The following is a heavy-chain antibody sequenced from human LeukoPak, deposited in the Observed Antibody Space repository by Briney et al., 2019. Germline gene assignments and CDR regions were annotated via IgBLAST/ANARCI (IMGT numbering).Heavy chain of an antibody. D-gene: IGHD6-19*01. V-gene: IGHV1-18*01. CDR3: ARESYSSGWFNI. CDR2: ISAYNGNT. CDR1: GYTFTDNG. J-gene: IGHJ3*02. Sequence: ASVKVSCKPSGYTFTDNGISWVRQAPGQGLEWMGWISAYNGNTNYAQKLQGRVTMTTDTSTSTAYMELRSLRSDDTAVYYCARESYSSGWFNIWGQGTMVTVSS.